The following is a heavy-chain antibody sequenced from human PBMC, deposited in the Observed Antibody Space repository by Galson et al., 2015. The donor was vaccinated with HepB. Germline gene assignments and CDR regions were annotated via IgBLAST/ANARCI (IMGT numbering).Heavy chain of an antibody. Sequence: SLRLSCAASGFTFSSYSMNWVRQAPGKGLEWVSYISSSSGTIYCADSVKGRFTISRDNAKNSLYLQMNSLRAEDTAVYYCARQWLVPGYYGMDVWGQGTTVTVSS. D-gene: IGHD6-19*01. CDR3: ARQWLVPGYYGMDV. J-gene: IGHJ6*02. CDR2: ISSSSGTI. CDR1: GFTFSSYS. V-gene: IGHV3-48*04.